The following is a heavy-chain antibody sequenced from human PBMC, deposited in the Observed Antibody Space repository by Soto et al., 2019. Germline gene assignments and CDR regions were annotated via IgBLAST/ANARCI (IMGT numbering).Heavy chain of an antibody. CDR1: GFTFSSYG. J-gene: IGHJ4*02. CDR3: AKGGSMAVLPPGR. D-gene: IGHD3-10*01. V-gene: IGHV3-30*02. Sequence: PGGSLRLSCAASGFTFSSYGMHWVRQAPGKGLEWVALISLDGSNKYYADSVKGRFTISRDNSKNTLSLQINSLRADDTAVYYCAKGGSMAVLPPGRWGQGTLVTVSS. CDR2: ISLDGSNK.